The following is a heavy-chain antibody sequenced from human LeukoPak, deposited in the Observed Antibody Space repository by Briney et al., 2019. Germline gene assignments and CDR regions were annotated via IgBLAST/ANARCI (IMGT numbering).Heavy chain of an antibody. CDR2: INPSGGST. V-gene: IGHV1-46*01. J-gene: IGHJ6*03. CDR1: GYTFTSYY. Sequence: ASVKVSCKASGYTFTSYYMHWVRQAPGQGLEWMGIINPSGGSTSYAQKFQGRVTMTRDTPTSTVYMELSSLRSEDTAVYYCAREVKGYYYMDVWGKGTTVTVSS. D-gene: IGHD2-21*01. CDR3: AREVKGYYYMDV.